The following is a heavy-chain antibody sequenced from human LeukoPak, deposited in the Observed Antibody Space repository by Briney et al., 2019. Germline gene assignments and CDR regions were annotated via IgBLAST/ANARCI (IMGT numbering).Heavy chain of an antibody. Sequence: QPGVSLRLSCAASGFTISGFYMTWVRQAPGKGLEWVSVINSGGGTYYADSVRGRFTISRDNSKNTLSLQMNSLRAEDTAVYYCAREIYDSYDYWGQGTLVTVSS. CDR3: AREIYDSYDY. V-gene: IGHV3-66*01. J-gene: IGHJ4*02. CDR1: GFTISGFY. CDR2: INSGGGT. D-gene: IGHD3-10*01.